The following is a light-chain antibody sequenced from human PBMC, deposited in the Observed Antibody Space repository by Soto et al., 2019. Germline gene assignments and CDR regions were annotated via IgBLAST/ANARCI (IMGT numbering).Light chain of an antibody. CDR1: QSFSDY. V-gene: IGKV3-11*01. CDR2: DAS. J-gene: IGKJ4*01. Sequence: PGGRATLSCKSSQSFSDYLAWYQQKPGQAPRLLISDASNRATGIPARFSGSGSGTDFTLTVSHLEPEDFAVYYCQQCTNWPPTFGGGTKVDIK. CDR3: QQCTNWPPT.